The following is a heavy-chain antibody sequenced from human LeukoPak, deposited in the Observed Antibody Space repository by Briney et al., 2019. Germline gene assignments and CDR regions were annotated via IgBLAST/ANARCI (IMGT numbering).Heavy chain of an antibody. V-gene: IGHV4-59*08. CDR1: GGSITSYY. Sequence: PSETLSLTCTVSGGSITSYYWSWIRQPPGKGLEWIGYIYYSGTTNYNPSLKSRVTISVDTSKNQFSLKLTSVTAADTAVYYCARGTGEDGDYYYYYYMDVWGKGTTVTVSS. D-gene: IGHD4-17*01. CDR3: ARGTGEDGDYYYYYYMDV. CDR2: IYYSGTT. J-gene: IGHJ6*03.